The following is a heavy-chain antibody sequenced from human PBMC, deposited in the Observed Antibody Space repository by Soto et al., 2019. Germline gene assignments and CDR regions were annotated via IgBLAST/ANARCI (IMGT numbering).Heavy chain of an antibody. CDR3: ARFQYSVSHDLDF. D-gene: IGHD5-12*01. J-gene: IGHJ4*02. Sequence: EVQLVQSGPELKKPGESVQISCKGLGYTFTNYWIAWVRLMPGKGLEWLGTIYPGDSETRYSPSFQGQVTFSADKAISTAYLRWHSLKASDTAMYYCARFQYSVSHDLDFWAQGTLVTVSS. CDR2: IYPGDSET. V-gene: IGHV5-51*01. CDR1: GYTFTNYW.